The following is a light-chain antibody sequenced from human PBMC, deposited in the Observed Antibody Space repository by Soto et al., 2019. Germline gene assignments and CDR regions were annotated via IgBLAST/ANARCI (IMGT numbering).Light chain of an antibody. CDR3: QQYDTYWT. J-gene: IGKJ1*01. CDR1: QSVSNW. CDR2: KAS. Sequence: DIQMTQSPSSLSASVGDRVIITCRASQSVSNWLAWYQQKPGKAPXILIDKASSLKSGVPSRFSGSGSGTEFTLTISNLQPDDFATYYCQQYDTYWTLGQGTKVDIK. V-gene: IGKV1-5*03.